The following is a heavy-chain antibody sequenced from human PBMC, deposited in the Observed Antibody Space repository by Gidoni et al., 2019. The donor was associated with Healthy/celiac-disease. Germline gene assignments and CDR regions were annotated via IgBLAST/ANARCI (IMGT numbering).Heavy chain of an antibody. D-gene: IGHD3-10*01. Sequence: QVQLQQWGAGLLKPSETLSLTCAVYGGSFSGYYWSWIRQPPGKGLEWIGEINHSGSTNYNPSLKSRVTISVDTSKNQFSLKLSSVTAADTAVYYCARGRDFYYGSGSYYNSRPNYYYYGMDVWGQGTTVTVSS. CDR2: INHSGST. CDR3: ARGRDFYYGSGSYYNSRPNYYYYGMDV. CDR1: GGSFSGYY. J-gene: IGHJ6*02. V-gene: IGHV4-34*01.